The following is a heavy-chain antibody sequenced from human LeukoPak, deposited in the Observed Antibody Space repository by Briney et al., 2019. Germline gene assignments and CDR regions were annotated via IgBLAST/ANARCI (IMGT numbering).Heavy chain of an antibody. CDR1: GYTFTIYS. D-gene: IGHD1-14*01. CDR3: VRDHRDSESYFAS. CDR2: ISAYSGNT. V-gene: IGHV1-18*01. J-gene: IGHJ4*02. Sequence: AAGKLCFKAAGYTFTIYSISLLRHGPGQGLGWMGLISAYSGNTNYSQNVQGKGTFTPDTSTRTACMDLRSLRSDDTAVYYCVRDHRDSESYFASWGRGTLVPVSS.